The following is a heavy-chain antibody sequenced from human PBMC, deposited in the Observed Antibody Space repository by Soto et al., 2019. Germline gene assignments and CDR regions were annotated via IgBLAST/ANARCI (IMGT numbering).Heavy chain of an antibody. J-gene: IGHJ5*02. D-gene: IGHD6-19*01. Sequence: QVQLVESGGGVVQPGRSLRLSCAASGFTFSSYGMHWVRQAPGKGLEWVAVIWYDGSNKYYADSVKGRFTISRDNSKNTLYLQMNSLRAEDTAVYYCARALAVAGTEDWFAPWGQGTLVTVSS. V-gene: IGHV3-33*01. CDR1: GFTFSSYG. CDR2: IWYDGSNK. CDR3: ARALAVAGTEDWFAP.